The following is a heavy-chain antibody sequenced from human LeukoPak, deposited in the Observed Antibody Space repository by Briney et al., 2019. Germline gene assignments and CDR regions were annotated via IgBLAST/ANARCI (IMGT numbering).Heavy chain of an antibody. Sequence: ASVKVSCKASGYTFTNYDTNWVRQATGQGLEWMGYMKPNNGNTGYAQKFQGRVTMTRDTSISTAYMELSSLTSEDTAVYYCATELRWKDHWGQGTLVTVSS. D-gene: IGHD4-23*01. CDR2: MKPNNGNT. CDR3: ATELRWKDH. CDR1: GYTFTNYD. J-gene: IGHJ4*02. V-gene: IGHV1-8*01.